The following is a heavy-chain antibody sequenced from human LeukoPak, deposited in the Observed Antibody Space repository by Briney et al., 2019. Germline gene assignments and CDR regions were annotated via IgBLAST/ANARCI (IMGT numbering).Heavy chain of an antibody. D-gene: IGHD3-3*01. CDR2: IYYSGST. CDR3: ARTPITIFGVVILGAYGWFDP. J-gene: IGHJ5*02. CDR1: GGSISSYY. Sequence: SETLSLTCTVSGGSISSYYWSWIRQPPGKGLEWIGYIYYSGSTNYNPSLKSRVTISVDTSKNQFSLKLSSVTAADTAVYYCARTPITIFGVVILGAYGWFDPWGQGTLVTVSS. V-gene: IGHV4-59*08.